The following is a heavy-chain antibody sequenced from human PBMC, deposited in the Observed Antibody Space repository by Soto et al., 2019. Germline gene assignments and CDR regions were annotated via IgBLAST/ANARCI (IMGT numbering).Heavy chain of an antibody. V-gene: IGHV4-34*01. CDR3: ARDPGTSSGWYNWFDP. Sequence: SETLSLTCAVYGGSFSGYYWSWIRQPPGKGLEWIGEINHSGSTNYNPSLKSRVTISVDTSKNQFSLKLSSVTAADTAVYYCARDPGTSSGWYNWFDPWGQGTLVT. D-gene: IGHD6-19*01. CDR1: GGSFSGYY. CDR2: INHSGST. J-gene: IGHJ5*02.